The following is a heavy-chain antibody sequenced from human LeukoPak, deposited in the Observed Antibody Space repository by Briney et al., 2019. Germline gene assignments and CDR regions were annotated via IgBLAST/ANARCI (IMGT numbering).Heavy chain of an antibody. Sequence: SETLSLTCTVSGGSISSSSYYWGWIRQPPGKGLEWIGSIYYSGSTYYNPSLKSRVTISVDTSKNQFSLKLSSVTAADTAVYYCARDTCVAGTLRGSYFDYWGQGTLVTVSS. CDR1: GGSISSSSYY. CDR3: ARDTCVAGTLRGSYFDY. CDR2: IYYSGST. D-gene: IGHD6-19*01. V-gene: IGHV4-39*07. J-gene: IGHJ4*02.